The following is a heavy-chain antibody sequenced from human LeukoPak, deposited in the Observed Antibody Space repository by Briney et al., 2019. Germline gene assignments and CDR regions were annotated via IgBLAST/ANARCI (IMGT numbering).Heavy chain of an antibody. CDR2: IYYSGST. J-gene: IGHJ3*02. CDR1: GGSISSYY. CDR3: ARDPGGFDYVWGSYRYTGAFDI. D-gene: IGHD3-16*02. Sequence: PSETLSLTCTVSGGSISSYYWSWIRQPPGKGLEWIGYIYYSGSTNYNPSLKSRVTISVDTSKNQFSLKLSSVTAADTAVYYCARDPGGFDYVWGSYRYTGAFDIWGQGTMVTVPS. V-gene: IGHV4-59*01.